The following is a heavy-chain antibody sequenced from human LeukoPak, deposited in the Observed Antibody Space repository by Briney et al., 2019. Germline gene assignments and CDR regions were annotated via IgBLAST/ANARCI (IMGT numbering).Heavy chain of an antibody. D-gene: IGHD1-26*01. J-gene: IGHJ4*02. CDR2: ISSSSSTI. CDR1: GFTFSSYS. Sequence: GGSLRLSCAASGFTFSSYSMNWVHQAPGKGLEWVSFISSSSSTIYYADSVKGRFTISRDNAKNSLYLQMNSLRAEDTAVYYCARDRGGSYSAIDCWGQGTLVTVSS. V-gene: IGHV3-48*04. CDR3: ARDRGGSYSAIDC.